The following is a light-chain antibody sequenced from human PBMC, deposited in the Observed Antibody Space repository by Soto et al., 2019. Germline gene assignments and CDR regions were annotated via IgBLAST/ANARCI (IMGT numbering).Light chain of an antibody. V-gene: IGKV1-39*01. CDR1: QTIGSH. CDR2: GAS. CDR3: LQTHSLPVA. J-gene: IGKJ4*01. Sequence: IQVTQSPSSLSASVGDRVTITCRASQTIGSHLNWYQQKPGTAPKLLIYGASSLHGGVPSRFSGFGSGTDFTLTIITLRPEDFATYYCLQTHSLPVAFGGGTKV.